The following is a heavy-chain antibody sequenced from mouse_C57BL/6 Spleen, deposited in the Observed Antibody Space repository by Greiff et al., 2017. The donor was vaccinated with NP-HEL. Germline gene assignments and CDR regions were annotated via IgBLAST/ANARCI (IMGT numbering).Heavy chain of an antibody. J-gene: IGHJ4*01. Sequence: QVQLKQSGAELVKPGASVKISCKASGYAFSSYWMNWVKQRPGKGREWIGQIYPGDGDTNYNGKFKGKATLTADKSSSTAYMQLSSLTSEDSAVYFCARCIEGFYGGGYAMDYWGQGTSVTVSS. CDR3: ARCIEGFYGGGYAMDY. V-gene: IGHV1-80*01. CDR2: IYPGDGDT. CDR1: GYAFSSYW. D-gene: IGHD1-1*01.